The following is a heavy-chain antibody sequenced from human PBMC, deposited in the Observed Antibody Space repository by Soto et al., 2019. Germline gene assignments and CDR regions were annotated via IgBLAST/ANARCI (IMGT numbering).Heavy chain of an antibody. CDR3: ARDGEYTSGWYSFDS. Sequence: SETLSLTCTVSGASISDYYWSWIRQPAGQALEWIGRVYVTGTTYFNPSLKSRVTMSVDTSNNQVSLKLSSVTAADSAIYYCARDGEYTSGWYSFDSWGPGTLVTVSS. V-gene: IGHV4-4*07. CDR2: VYVTGTT. CDR1: GASISDYY. J-gene: IGHJ5*01. D-gene: IGHD6-19*01.